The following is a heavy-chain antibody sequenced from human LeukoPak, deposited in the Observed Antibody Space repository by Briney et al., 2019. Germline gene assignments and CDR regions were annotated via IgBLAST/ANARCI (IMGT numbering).Heavy chain of an antibody. CDR3: ARHPSPAAQGGWFDP. CDR2: IYYSGST. D-gene: IGHD2-2*01. V-gene: IGHV4-39*01. J-gene: IGHJ5*02. CDR1: GGSISSSSYY. Sequence: SETLSLTCTVSGGSISSSSYYWGWIRQPPGKGLEWIGSIYYSGSTNYNPSLKSRVTISVDTSKNQFSLKLSSVTAADTAVYYCARHPSPAAQGGWFDPWGQGTLVTVSS.